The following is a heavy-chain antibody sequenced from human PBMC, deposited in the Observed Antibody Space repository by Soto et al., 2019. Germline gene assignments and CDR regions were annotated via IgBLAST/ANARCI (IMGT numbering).Heavy chain of an antibody. D-gene: IGHD5-18*01. Sequence: PGGSLRLSCAASGFTFSSYSMNWVRQAPGKGLEWVSSISSSSSYIYYADSVKGRFTISRDNAKNSLYLQMNSLRAEDTAVYYCARGLRGYSYGPGDYGMDVWGQGTTVTVSS. J-gene: IGHJ6*02. CDR1: GFTFSSYS. CDR2: ISSSSSYI. V-gene: IGHV3-21*01. CDR3: ARGLRGYSYGPGDYGMDV.